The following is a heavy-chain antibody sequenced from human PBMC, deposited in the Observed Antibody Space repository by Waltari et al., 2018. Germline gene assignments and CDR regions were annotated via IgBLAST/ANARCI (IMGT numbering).Heavy chain of an antibody. V-gene: IGHV4-39*07. J-gene: IGHJ4*02. CDR1: GGSISSSSYY. D-gene: IGHD7-27*01. CDR3: ASGDHWGSRAVDY. CDR2: IYYSGST. Sequence: QLQLQESGPGLVKPSETLSLTCTVSGGSISSSSYYWGWIRQPPGKGLEWIGSIYYSGSTYYNPSLKSRVTISVDTSKNQFSLKLSSVTAADTAVYYCASGDHWGSRAVDYWGQGNLVTVSS.